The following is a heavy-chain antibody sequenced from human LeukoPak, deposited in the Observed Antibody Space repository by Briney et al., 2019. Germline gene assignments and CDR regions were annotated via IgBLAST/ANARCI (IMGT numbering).Heavy chain of an antibody. CDR1: GFTFSSYG. J-gene: IGHJ4*02. CDR3: ARNLMVVAATQRGY. CDR2: IWYDGSNK. D-gene: IGHD2-15*01. Sequence: GGSLRLSCAASGFTFSSYGMHWVRQAPGKGLEWVAVIWYDGSNKYYADSVKGRFTISRDNSKNTLYLQMNSLRAEDTAVYYCARNLMVVAATQRGYWGQGTLVTVSS. V-gene: IGHV3-33*01.